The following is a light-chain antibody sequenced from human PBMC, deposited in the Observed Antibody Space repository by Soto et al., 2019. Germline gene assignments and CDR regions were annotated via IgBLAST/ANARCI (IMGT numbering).Light chain of an antibody. Sequence: EIVLTQSPGTLSLSPGEIATLSCRASQSISSSYLAWYQQKPGQAPRLLIYAASSRATGIPDRFSGSGSGTDFPLTISRLEPEDFAVYYCQQYGSSSYTFGQGTQLEIK. CDR2: AAS. V-gene: IGKV3-20*01. CDR1: QSISSSY. CDR3: QQYGSSSYT. J-gene: IGKJ2*01.